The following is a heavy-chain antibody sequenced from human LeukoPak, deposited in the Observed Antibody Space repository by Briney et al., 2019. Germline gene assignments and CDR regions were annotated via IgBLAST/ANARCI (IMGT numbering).Heavy chain of an antibody. CDR3: ARHRKAHYYYMDV. Sequence: GESLRISCKGSGYNFTNYWIAWVRQMPGKGLEWMGIIYPGDSDTRYSPSFQGQVTISADKSISTAYLQWSSLKASDTAMYYCARHRKAHYYYMDVWGKGTTVTVSS. V-gene: IGHV5-51*01. CDR1: GYNFTNYW. J-gene: IGHJ6*03. CDR2: IYPGDSDT.